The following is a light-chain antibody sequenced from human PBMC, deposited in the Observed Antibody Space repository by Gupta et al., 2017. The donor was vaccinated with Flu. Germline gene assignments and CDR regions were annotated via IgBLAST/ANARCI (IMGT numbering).Light chain of an antibody. CDR2: DAS. V-gene: IGKV1-12*01. CDR3: RQTNSYPLT. Sequence: DIQMTQSPSPVSASLGDRATITCRASQAIISWLAWYQQKPGKAPKLLLYDASSGQSAVLSRISSSSSSRAFTLTIISRLPEDFATYYCRQTNSYPLTFGGGTKVEIK. CDR1: QAIISW. J-gene: IGKJ4*01.